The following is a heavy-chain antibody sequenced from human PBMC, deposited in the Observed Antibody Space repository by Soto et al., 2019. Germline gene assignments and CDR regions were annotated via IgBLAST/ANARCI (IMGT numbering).Heavy chain of an antibody. Sequence: QVQLQESGPGLVKPSQTLSLTCTVSGGSISSAGYNWSWIRQHPGKGLEWIGYIYYSGSTYYYPSHKNRVTITVGTSNNQSSWKLSSVTPADTAVYYCARYGSGSYYPTPFDYWGQGTLVTVSS. D-gene: IGHD3-10*01. CDR1: GGSISSAGYN. V-gene: IGHV4-31*03. CDR3: ARYGSGSYYPTPFDY. J-gene: IGHJ4*02. CDR2: IYYSGST.